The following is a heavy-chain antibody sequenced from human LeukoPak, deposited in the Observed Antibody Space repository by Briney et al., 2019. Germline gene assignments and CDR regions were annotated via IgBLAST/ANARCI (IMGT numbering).Heavy chain of an antibody. CDR3: ARERMAWISPTPDHSHYYRMDV. V-gene: IGHV1-69*04. D-gene: IGHD5-12*01. Sequence: SVKVSCKASGGTFSSYAISWVRQAPGQGLEWMGRIIPIFGIANYAQKFQGRVTITADKSTSTAYMELSSLRSEDTAVYYCARERMAWISPTPDHSHYYRMDVRGQGTTATVSS. CDR1: GGTFSSYA. CDR2: IIPIFGIA. J-gene: IGHJ6*02.